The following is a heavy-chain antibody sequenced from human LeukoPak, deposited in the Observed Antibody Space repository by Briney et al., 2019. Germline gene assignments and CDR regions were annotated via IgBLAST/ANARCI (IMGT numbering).Heavy chain of an antibody. CDR3: ARDPPTTYYESSGYPDY. CDR2: ISGTSNTI. CDR1: GFTFSTYT. Sequence: GGSLRLSCAASGFTFSTYTMNWVRQAHGKGLEWLSSISGTSNTIYYADSVKGRFTVSRDNAKSSLYLQMNSLRADDTAVYYCARDPPTTYYESSGYPDYWGQGTLLTVSS. V-gene: IGHV3-48*01. J-gene: IGHJ4*02. D-gene: IGHD3-22*01.